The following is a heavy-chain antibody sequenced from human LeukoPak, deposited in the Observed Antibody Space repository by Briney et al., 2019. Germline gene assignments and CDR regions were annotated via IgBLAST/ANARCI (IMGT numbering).Heavy chain of an antibody. Sequence: GGSLRLSCEVSGFTFSTYAMQWVRRAPGKGLEWVSAISGSGGSTYYADSVKGRFTISRDNSKNTLYLQMNSLRAEDTAVYYCAKDPLDSSSWYYIYWFDPWGQGTLVTVSS. CDR1: GFTFSTYA. D-gene: IGHD6-13*01. V-gene: IGHV3-23*01. CDR2: ISGSGGST. CDR3: AKDPLDSSSWYYIYWFDP. J-gene: IGHJ5*02.